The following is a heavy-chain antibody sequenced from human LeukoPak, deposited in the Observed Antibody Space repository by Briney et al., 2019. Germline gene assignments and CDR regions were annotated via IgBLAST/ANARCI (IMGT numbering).Heavy chain of an antibody. CDR2: IDASGVNT. V-gene: IGHV3-23*01. J-gene: IGHJ5*02. Sequence: GGSLRFSCAASRFTFSGYAMYWVRQAPGKGLEWVSCIDASGVNTYYADSVKGRFTISRDNSNNTLYLQMNSLRAEDTAVYYCAKGSGSGWYGWFDPWGQGTLVTVSS. CDR3: AKGSGSGWYGWFDP. D-gene: IGHD6-19*01. CDR1: RFTFSGYA.